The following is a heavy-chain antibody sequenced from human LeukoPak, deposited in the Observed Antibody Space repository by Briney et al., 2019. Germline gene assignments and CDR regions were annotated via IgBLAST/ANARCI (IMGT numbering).Heavy chain of an antibody. J-gene: IGHJ4*02. CDR2: INSDGSRT. CDR1: GFTFSSYW. D-gene: IGHD2-21*01. V-gene: IGHV3-74*01. Sequence: GGSLRLSCAASGFTFSSYWMHWVRQGPGKGLVWVSHINSDGSRTIYADSVKGRFTISRDNAKNTLYLQMNSLRAEDTAVYYCAGQNYGGYFDYWGQGTLVTVSS. CDR3: AGQNYGGYFDY.